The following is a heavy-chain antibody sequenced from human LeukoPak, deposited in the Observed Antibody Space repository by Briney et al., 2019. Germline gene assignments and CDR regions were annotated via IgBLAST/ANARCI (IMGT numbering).Heavy chain of an antibody. CDR1: GGTFSSYA. J-gene: IGHJ4*02. V-gene: IGHV1-69*13. CDR3: ARDNYDFWSGYYTSGYFDY. CDR2: IIPIFGTA. Sequence: SVKVSCKASGGTFSSYAISWVRQAPGQGLEWMGGIIPIFGTANYAQKFQGRVTITADESTSTAYMELSSLRSEDTAVYYCARDNYDFWSGYYTSGYFDYWGQGTLVTVSS. D-gene: IGHD3-3*01.